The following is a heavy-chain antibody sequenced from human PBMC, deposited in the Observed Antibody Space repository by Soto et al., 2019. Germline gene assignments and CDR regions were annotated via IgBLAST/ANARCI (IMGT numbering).Heavy chain of an antibody. CDR3: ARDREFGTYGMDV. J-gene: IGHJ6*02. D-gene: IGHD3-10*01. CDR2: IWYDGSNK. V-gene: IGHV3-33*01. Sequence: QVQLVESGGGVVQPGRSLRLSCAASGFTFSSYGMHWVRQAPGKGLEWVAVIWYDGSNKYYADSVKGRFTISRDNSKNTLYLQMNSLRAEDTAVYYCARDREFGTYGMDVWGQGTTVTVSS. CDR1: GFTFSSYG.